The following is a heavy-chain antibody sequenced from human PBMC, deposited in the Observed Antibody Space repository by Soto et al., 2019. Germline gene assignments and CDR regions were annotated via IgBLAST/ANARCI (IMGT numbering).Heavy chain of an antibody. CDR3: ARDASHYDFWSGYYKPYYYYGMDV. D-gene: IGHD3-3*01. V-gene: IGHV1-2*04. CDR2: INPNSGGT. J-gene: IGHJ6*02. Sequence: ASVKVSCKASGYTFTGYYMHWVRQAPGQGLEWMGWINPNSGGTNYAQKFQGWVTMTRDTSISTAYMELSRLRSDDTAVYYCARDASHYDFWSGYYKPYYYYGMDVWGQGTTVTVSS. CDR1: GYTFTGYY.